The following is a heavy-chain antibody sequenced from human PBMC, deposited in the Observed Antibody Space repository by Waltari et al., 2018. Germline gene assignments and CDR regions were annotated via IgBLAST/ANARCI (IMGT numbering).Heavy chain of an antibody. CDR1: GGSGSSGGYY. D-gene: IGHD6-13*01. V-gene: IGHV4-31*03. CDR3: ARGGAAAGNFNY. CDR2: IYYNGST. J-gene: IGHJ4*02. Sequence: QVQLQESGPGLAKPSQTLSLTCTVSGGSGSSGGYYWSWIRQHPGKGLEWNGYIYYNGSTYYNPSLKSRVTILEGTSKNQFSLKLTSVTAADTAVYYCARGGAAAGNFNYWGQGTLVTVSS.